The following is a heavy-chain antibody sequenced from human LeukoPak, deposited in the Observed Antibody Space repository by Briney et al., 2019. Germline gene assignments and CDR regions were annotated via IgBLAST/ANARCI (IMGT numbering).Heavy chain of an antibody. CDR1: GDSVSSSSAA. CDR2: TYYRSNRWYS. CDR3: ARDLYRVFDY. Sequence: KPSQTLSLTCAISGDSVSSSSAAWNWIRQSPSRGLEWLGRTYYRSNRWYSDYPPSVKGRITINTETSKNQLSLQLNSVTPEDTAVYYCARDLYRVFDYWGQRTLVTVSS. J-gene: IGHJ4*02. V-gene: IGHV6-1*01. D-gene: IGHD2/OR15-2a*01.